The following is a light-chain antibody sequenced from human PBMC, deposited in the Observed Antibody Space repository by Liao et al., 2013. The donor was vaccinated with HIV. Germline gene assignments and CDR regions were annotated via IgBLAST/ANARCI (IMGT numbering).Light chain of an antibody. CDR1: NIGSKS. Sequence: SYELTQPPSVSVAPGETASITCGGNNIGSKSVHWYQQKPGQSPVLVIYQDSKRPSGIPERFSGSNSGNTATLTISRVEAGDEADYYCQVWDSSSDRVFGGGTKLTVL. CDR3: QVWDSSSDRV. J-gene: IGLJ3*02. CDR2: QDS. V-gene: IGLV3-21*01.